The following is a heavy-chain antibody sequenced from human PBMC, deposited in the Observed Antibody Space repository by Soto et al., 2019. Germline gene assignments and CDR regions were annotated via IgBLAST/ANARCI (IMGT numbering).Heavy chain of an antibody. Sequence: GGSLRLSCAASGFTFSSYAMSWVRQAPGKGLEWVSAISGSGGSTYYADSVKGRFTISRDNSKNTLYLQMNSLRAEDTAVYYCAKEAAPHRDPYYGMDVWGQGTTVTVSS. V-gene: IGHV3-23*01. D-gene: IGHD6-6*01. CDR2: ISGSGGST. J-gene: IGHJ6*02. CDR3: AKEAAPHRDPYYGMDV. CDR1: GFTFSSYA.